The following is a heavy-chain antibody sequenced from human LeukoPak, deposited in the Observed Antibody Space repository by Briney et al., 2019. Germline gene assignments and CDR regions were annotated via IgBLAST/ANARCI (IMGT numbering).Heavy chain of an antibody. D-gene: IGHD2-15*01. Sequence: SETLSLTCTVSGGSISSGGYYWSWIRQPPGEGLEWIGYIYYSGSTYYNPSLKSRVTISVDTSKNQFSLKLSSVTAADTAVYYCARDKGGYSSFDYWGQGTLVTVSS. CDR3: ARDKGGYSSFDY. V-gene: IGHV4-30-4*01. CDR2: IYYSGST. CDR1: GGSISSGGYY. J-gene: IGHJ4*02.